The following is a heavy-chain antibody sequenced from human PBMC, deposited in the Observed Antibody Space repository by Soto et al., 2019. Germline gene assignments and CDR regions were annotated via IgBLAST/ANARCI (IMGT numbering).Heavy chain of an antibody. D-gene: IGHD6-19*01. V-gene: IGHV3-30-3*01. J-gene: IGHJ4*02. Sequence: GGSLRLSCAASGFTFSSYAMHWVRQAPGKGLEWVAVISYDGSNKYYADSVKGRFTISRDNSKNTLYLQINSLRAEDTAVYYCATLSRVSSGWSYYFDYWGQGTLVTVS. CDR1: GFTFSSYA. CDR2: ISYDGSNK. CDR3: ATLSRVSSGWSYYFDY.